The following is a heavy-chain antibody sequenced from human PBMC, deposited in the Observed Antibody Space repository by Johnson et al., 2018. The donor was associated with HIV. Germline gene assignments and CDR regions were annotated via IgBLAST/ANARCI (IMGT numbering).Heavy chain of an antibody. CDR1: GFTFSSYG. V-gene: IGHV3-33*06. J-gene: IGHJ3*01. CDR2: IWYDGSNK. D-gene: IGHD1-7*01. Sequence: QMQLVESGGGVVQPWRSLRLSCAASGFTFSSYGMHWVRQAPGKGLEWVAVIWYDGSNKYYADSVKGRFTISRDNSKNTLYLQMNSLRAEDTAVYYCAKAPNWNYGDAFDVWGQGTMLTVSS. CDR3: AKAPNWNYGDAFDV.